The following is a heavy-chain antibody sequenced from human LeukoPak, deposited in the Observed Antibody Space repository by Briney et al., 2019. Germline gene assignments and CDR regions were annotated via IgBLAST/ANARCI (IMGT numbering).Heavy chain of an antibody. CDR1: GGSITSYY. Sequence: PSETLSLTCTVSGGSITSYYWSWIRQPPGKGLEWIGYIYYSGSTDYNPSLKSRVTISVDTSKNQFSLKLSSVTAADTAVYYCAREKVYYDSSGEAFDIWGQGTMVTVSS. V-gene: IGHV4-59*01. CDR3: AREKVYYDSSGEAFDI. CDR2: IYYSGST. J-gene: IGHJ3*02. D-gene: IGHD3-22*01.